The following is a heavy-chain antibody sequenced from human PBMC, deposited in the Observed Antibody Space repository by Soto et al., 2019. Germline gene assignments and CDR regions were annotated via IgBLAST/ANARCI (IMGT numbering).Heavy chain of an antibody. CDR2: ISYDGSNK. Sequence: GGSLRLSCAASGFTFSSYGMHWVRQAPGKGLEWVAVISYDGSNKYYADSVKGRFTISRDNSKNTLYLQMNSLRAEDTAVYYCAKKSGLHELVFDYWGQGTLVTVSS. V-gene: IGHV3-30*18. D-gene: IGHD1-7*01. J-gene: IGHJ4*02. CDR1: GFTFSSYG. CDR3: AKKSGLHELVFDY.